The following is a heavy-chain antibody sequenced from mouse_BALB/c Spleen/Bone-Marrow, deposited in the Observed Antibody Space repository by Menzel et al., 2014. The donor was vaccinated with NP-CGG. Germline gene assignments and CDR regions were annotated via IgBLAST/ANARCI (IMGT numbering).Heavy chain of an antibody. V-gene: IGHV2-5*01. Sequence: QVQLQQSGPGLVQPSQSLSITCTVSGFSLTSYGVHWVRQSPGKGLEWLGVIWRGGSTDYSAAFMSRLSITKDNSKSQVFFKMNSLQADDTAIYYCAKIGTTTGAMDYWGQGTSVTVSS. J-gene: IGHJ4*01. CDR3: AKIGTTTGAMDY. CDR2: IWRGGST. D-gene: IGHD2-14*01. CDR1: GFSLTSYG.